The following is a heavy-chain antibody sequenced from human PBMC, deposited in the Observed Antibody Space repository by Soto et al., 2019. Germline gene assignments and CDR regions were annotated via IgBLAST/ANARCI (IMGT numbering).Heavy chain of an antibody. V-gene: IGHV1-58*01. J-gene: IGHJ4*02. CDR1: GFTFTNSA. Sequence: QVQVVQSGPEVRNPGTSVKVSCKTSGFTFTNSAVQWVRQARGQCLEWIGWIGVRNGDTNYLQNLQGRVTITRDTATGTAYMELSGLRSEDTAMYYCAAEIYSGGDCCHFDYWGQGTLVTVSS. D-gene: IGHD2-21*01. CDR2: IGVRNGDT. CDR3: AAEIYSGGDCCHFDY.